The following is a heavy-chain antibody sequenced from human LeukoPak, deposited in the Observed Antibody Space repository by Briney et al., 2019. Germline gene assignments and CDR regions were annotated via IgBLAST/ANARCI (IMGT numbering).Heavy chain of an antibody. CDR1: GGTFSSYA. J-gene: IGHJ4*02. Sequence: SVNVSCKAYGGTFSSYAISWVRQAPGQGLEWMGRIIPILGIANYAQKFQGRVTITADKSTSTAYMELSSLRSEDTAVYYCARPMVRGVILDYWGQGTLVTVSS. CDR3: ARPMVRGVILDY. D-gene: IGHD3-10*01. V-gene: IGHV1-69*04. CDR2: IIPILGIA.